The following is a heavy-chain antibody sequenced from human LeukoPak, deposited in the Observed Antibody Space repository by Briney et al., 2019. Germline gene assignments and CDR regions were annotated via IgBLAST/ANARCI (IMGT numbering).Heavy chain of an antibody. Sequence: SETLSLTCTVSGGSISSHYWSWIRQPAGKGLEWIGRIYTSENTYYNPSLKSRVTMSVDTSKNHFSLSLNSVTAADTAVYYCARTLVATTLRDWYFDLWGRGTLVTVSS. CDR2: IYTSENT. J-gene: IGHJ2*01. CDR1: GGSISSHY. D-gene: IGHD5-12*01. V-gene: IGHV4-4*07. CDR3: ARTLVATTLRDWYFDL.